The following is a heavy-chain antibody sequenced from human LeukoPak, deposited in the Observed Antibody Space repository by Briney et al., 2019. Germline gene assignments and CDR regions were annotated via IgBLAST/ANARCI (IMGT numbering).Heavy chain of an antibody. J-gene: IGHJ5*01. CDR1: GYTFVSFG. Sequence: ASVKVSCKASGYTFVSFGITWVRQAPGQGLEWMGWVSANNGDTIYTEKFQDRVTMTTDTSTNTAYLEVRSLRSDDTAVYYCARDRRDSFDSWGQGTLVTVSS. V-gene: IGHV1-18*01. CDR2: VSANNGDT. CDR3: ARDRRDSFDS.